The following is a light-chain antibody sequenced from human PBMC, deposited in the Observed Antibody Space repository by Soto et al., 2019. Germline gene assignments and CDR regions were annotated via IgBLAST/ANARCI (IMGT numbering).Light chain of an antibody. CDR2: DAS. V-gene: IGKV3-20*01. CDR1: QSVRSNY. J-gene: IGKJ1*01. CDR3: HQYGGSPGT. Sequence: EIVLTQSPGTLSLSPGERATLSCSASQSVRSNYLAWYQQRPGQAPRLLIYDASSRATGVPDRFSGSGSGTDFTLTISRLEPEDFAVYYCHQYGGSPGTLGQGTKVDIK.